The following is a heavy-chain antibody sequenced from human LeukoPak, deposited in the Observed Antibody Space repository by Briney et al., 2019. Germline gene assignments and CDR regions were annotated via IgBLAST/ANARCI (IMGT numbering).Heavy chain of an antibody. D-gene: IGHD6-19*01. Sequence: SETLSLTCTVSGGSLSSYYWSWIRQPPGKGLEWIGYIHYSGSTNYNPSLKSRVTISVDTSKNQFSLKLSSVTAADTAVYYCARVSKAAGIYYFDYWGQGTLVTVSS. V-gene: IGHV4-59*01. CDR1: GGSLSSYY. CDR3: ARVSKAAGIYYFDY. CDR2: IHYSGST. J-gene: IGHJ4*02.